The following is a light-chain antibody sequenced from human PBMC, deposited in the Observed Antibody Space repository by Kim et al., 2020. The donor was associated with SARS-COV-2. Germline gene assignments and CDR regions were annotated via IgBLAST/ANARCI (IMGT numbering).Light chain of an antibody. CDR3: CSYAGSSTWV. J-gene: IGLJ3*02. CDR1: SSDVGSYKF. Sequence: GQSITISCTGSSSDVGSYKFVSWYQQYPGKAPQLIIYDVTERPSGISNRFSGSKSGNTASLTISGLQAEDEADYYCCSYAGSSTWVFGGGTQLTVL. CDR2: DVT. V-gene: IGLV2-23*02.